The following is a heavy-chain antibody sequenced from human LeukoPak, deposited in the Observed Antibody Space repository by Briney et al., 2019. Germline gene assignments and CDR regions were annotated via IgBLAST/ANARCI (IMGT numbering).Heavy chain of an antibody. Sequence: GASVKVSCKASGYTFINYGISWVRQAPGQGLEWMGWISAYNGNTNSAPKLQGRVTMTTDTSTSTAYMELRSLRSDDTAVYYCARDERAAAGGNEYYFDYWGQGTLVTVSS. J-gene: IGHJ4*02. V-gene: IGHV1-18*01. CDR1: GYTFINYG. D-gene: IGHD6-13*01. CDR3: ARDERAAAGGNEYYFDY. CDR2: ISAYNGNT.